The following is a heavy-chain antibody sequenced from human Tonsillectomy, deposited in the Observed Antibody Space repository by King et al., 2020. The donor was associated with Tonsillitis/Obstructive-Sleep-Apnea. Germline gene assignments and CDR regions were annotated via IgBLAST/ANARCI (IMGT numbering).Heavy chain of an antibody. CDR2: IIPMIGIK. CDR3: ARDQGYCSTSRCYKPFDY. CDR1: GGTFNSYG. D-gene: IGHD2-2*02. J-gene: IGHJ4*02. V-gene: IGHV1-69*09. Sequence: VQLVESGAEVKKPGSSVKVSCKASGGTFNSYGITWVRQAPGQGLEWMGRIIPMIGIKNYAQKLQDRVTITADKSTSTAYMELNSLRSEDTAVYYCARDQGYCSTSRCYKPFDYWGQGTPVTVSS.